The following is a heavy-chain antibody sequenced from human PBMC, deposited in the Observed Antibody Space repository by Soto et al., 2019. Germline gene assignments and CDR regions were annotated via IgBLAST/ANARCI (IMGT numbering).Heavy chain of an antibody. CDR1: GFTFSSYA. CDR3: ARYGSGKNRDYHYYGIDV. J-gene: IGHJ6*02. V-gene: IGHV3-23*01. Sequence: HPGGSLRLSCAASGFTFSSYAMSWVREAPGKGLEWVSAISGSGGSTYYADSVKGRFTISRDNSKDTLYLQMNSLRAEDTAVYYRARYGSGKNRDYHYYGIDVWGQGTTVTVSS. D-gene: IGHD3-10*01. CDR2: ISGSGGST.